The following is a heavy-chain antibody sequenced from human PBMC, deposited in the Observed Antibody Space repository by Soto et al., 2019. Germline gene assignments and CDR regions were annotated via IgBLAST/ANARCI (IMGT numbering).Heavy chain of an antibody. V-gene: IGHV4-59*08. CDR3: ARGDGSAGLGFDP. J-gene: IGHJ5*02. CDR2: IYYSGST. Sequence: QVQLQESGPGLVKPSETLSLTCTVSGGSISSYYWSWIRQPPGKGLEWIGYIYYSGSTNYNPSLKSRVTISVDTSKNQFSLKLSSVTAADTAVYYCARGDGSAGLGFDPWGQGTLVTVSS. D-gene: IGHD2-15*01. CDR1: GGSISSYY.